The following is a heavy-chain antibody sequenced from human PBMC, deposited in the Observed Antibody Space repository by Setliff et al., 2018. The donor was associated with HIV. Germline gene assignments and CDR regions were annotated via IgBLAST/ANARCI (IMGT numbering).Heavy chain of an antibody. Sequence: SETLSLTCTVSGGSISRGSYSWGWIRQPPGKGLEWIGSISYTGITNYDPSLKSRVTISVDTSKNQFSLKLSSVTAADTAVYYCARRKRYFVPFDYWGQGTLVTVTS. V-gene: IGHV4-39*01. J-gene: IGHJ4*02. CDR2: ISYTGIT. D-gene: IGHD3-9*01. CDR1: GGSISRGSYS. CDR3: ARRKRYFVPFDY.